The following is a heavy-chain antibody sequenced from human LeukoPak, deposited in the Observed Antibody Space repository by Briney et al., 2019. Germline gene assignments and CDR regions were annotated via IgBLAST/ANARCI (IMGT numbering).Heavy chain of an antibody. J-gene: IGHJ4*02. CDR2: ISGSGGST. CDR3: AKGFRYSGYDPNFDY. Sequence: GGSLRLSCAASGFTFSSYAMSWVRQAPGKGLEWVSAISGSGGSTYYADSVKGRFTISRDNSKNTLYLQMNSLRAENTALHYCAKGFRYSGYDPNFDYWGQGTLVTVSP. CDR1: GFTFSSYA. V-gene: IGHV3-23*01. D-gene: IGHD5-12*01.